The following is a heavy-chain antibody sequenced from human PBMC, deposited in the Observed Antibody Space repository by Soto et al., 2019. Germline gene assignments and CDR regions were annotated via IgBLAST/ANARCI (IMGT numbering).Heavy chain of an antibody. V-gene: IGHV4-38-2*01. J-gene: IGHJ4*02. CDR1: GDSIIGIYH. Sequence: SETLSLTCAVSGDSIIGIYHWAWIRQPPGRSLEWIASIFHTGTTYYTPSLKSRVTISVDTSKNQFSLRLSSVTAADTAVYYCAKYRRSDADGYTLDFWGQGILVTVS. CDR3: AKYRRSDADGYTLDF. CDR2: IFHTGTT. D-gene: IGHD5-12*01.